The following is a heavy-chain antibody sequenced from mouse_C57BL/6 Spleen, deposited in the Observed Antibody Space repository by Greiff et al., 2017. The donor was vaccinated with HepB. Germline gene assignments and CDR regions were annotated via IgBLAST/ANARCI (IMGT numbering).Heavy chain of an antibody. D-gene: IGHD2-3*01. CDR2: INYDGSST. V-gene: IGHV5-16*01. Sequence: EVKLVESEGGLVQPGSSMKLSCTASGFTFSDYYMAWVRQVPEKGLEWVANINYDGSSTYYLDSLKSRFIISRDNAKNILYLQMSSLKSEDTATYYCARDDGYYKYFDVWGTGTTVTVSS. CDR3: ARDDGYYKYFDV. J-gene: IGHJ1*03. CDR1: GFTFSDYY.